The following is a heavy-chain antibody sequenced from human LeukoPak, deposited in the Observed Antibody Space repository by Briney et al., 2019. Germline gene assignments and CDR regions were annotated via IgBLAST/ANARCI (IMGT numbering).Heavy chain of an antibody. CDR2: ISGSSSYI. D-gene: IGHD3-22*01. CDR1: GFTFSNYS. V-gene: IGHV3-21*01. Sequence: GGSLRLSCAASGFTFSNYSMNWVRQAPGKGLEWVSSISGSSSYIHYADSVKGRFTISRDNAKSSLYLQMNSLRAEDTAVYYCARFYDSSGYYYRAADYWGQGTLVAVSS. CDR3: ARFYDSSGYYYRAADY. J-gene: IGHJ4*02.